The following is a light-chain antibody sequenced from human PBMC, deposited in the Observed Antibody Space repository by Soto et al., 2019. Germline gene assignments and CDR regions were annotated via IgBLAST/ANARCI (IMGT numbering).Light chain of an antibody. CDR1: RRDVGGYNN. J-gene: IGLJ3*02. V-gene: IGLV2-14*01. CDR3: FSYTSSRARV. CDR2: DVS. Sequence: QTVLTQPASVSGSPGQSITISCTGTRRDVGGYNNVSWYQQNPGKAPKVIIYDVSHRPSGVSNRFFGSKSGNTASLTISGLQAEDEADYYCFSYTSSRARVFGGGTKVTVL.